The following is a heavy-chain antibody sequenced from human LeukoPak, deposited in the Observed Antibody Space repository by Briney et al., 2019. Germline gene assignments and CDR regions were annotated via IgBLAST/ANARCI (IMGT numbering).Heavy chain of an antibody. CDR3: ASSKSSSAYN. CDR2: IPYDGSNK. V-gene: IGHV3-30-3*01. J-gene: IGHJ4*02. Sequence: PGRSLRLSCAASGFTFSSYAMHWVRQAPGKGLEWVAVIPYDGSNKYYADSVKGRFTISRDNSKNTLYLQMNSLRAEDTAVYYCASSKSSSAYNWGQGTLVTVSS. CDR1: GFTFSSYA. D-gene: IGHD6-6*01.